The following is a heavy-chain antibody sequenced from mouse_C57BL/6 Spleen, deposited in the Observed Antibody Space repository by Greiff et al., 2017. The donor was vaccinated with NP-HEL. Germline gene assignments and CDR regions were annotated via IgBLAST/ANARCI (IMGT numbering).Heavy chain of an antibody. V-gene: IGHV1-19*01. CDR3: ARTGATTVVIENYFDY. Sequence: VQLKESGPVLVKPGASVKMSCKASGYTFTDYYMNWVKQSHGKSLEWIGVINPYNGGTSYNQKFKGKATLTVDKSSSTAYMELNSLTSEDSAVYYCARTGATTVVIENYFDYWGQGTTLTVSS. CDR1: GYTFTDYY. J-gene: IGHJ2*01. D-gene: IGHD1-1*01. CDR2: INPYNGGT.